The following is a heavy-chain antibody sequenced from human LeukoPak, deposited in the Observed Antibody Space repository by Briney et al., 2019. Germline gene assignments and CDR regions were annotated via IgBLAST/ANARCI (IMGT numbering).Heavy chain of an antibody. Sequence: PGGSLRLSCAASGFTFSSYWMHWVRHAPGKGLVWVSVSRMNSDVSSRSYADSVKGRFTISRDNAKNSLYLQMNSLRAEDTAVYYCARGTVSNFDYWGQGTLVTVSS. CDR2: MNSDVSSR. J-gene: IGHJ4*02. CDR1: GFTFSSYW. V-gene: IGHV3-74*01. CDR3: ARGTVSNFDY. D-gene: IGHD4-17*01.